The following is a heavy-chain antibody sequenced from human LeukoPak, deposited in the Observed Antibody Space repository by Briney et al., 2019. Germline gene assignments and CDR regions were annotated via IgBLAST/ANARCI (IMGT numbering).Heavy chain of an antibody. Sequence: ASVKVSCKASGYTFTGYYMHWVRQAPGQGLEWMGRIKPDSCGTNYAQKFQGRVTMTRDTSISTAYMELSRLRSDDTAVYYCAREKDSSGYYFGYFQHWGQGTLVTVS. J-gene: IGHJ1*01. CDR3: AREKDSSGYYFGYFQH. CDR1: GYTFTGYY. D-gene: IGHD3-22*01. V-gene: IGHV1-2*06. CDR2: IKPDSCGT.